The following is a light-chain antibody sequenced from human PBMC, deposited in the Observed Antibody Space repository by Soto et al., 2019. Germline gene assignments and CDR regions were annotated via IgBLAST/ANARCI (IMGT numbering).Light chain of an antibody. CDR1: ESINQN. CDR2: GAS. J-gene: IGKJ4*01. V-gene: IGKV3-15*01. CDR3: QQYNTWALT. Sequence: ETVMTQSPATLSVSPGEGATLSCRATESINQNLAWYQQKPGQAPRLLIHGASYRATGIPDRFSGRGSGTEFTLAISRLQSEDFAVYYCQQYNTWALTFGGGTKVDIK.